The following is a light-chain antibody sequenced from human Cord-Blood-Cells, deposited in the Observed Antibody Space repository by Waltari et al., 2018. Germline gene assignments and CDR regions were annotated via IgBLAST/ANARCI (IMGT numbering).Light chain of an antibody. J-gene: IGLJ2*01. CDR2: EGS. CDR1: SSHVGSYNL. V-gene: IGLV2-23*01. CDR3: CSYAGSSTVV. Sequence: QSALTPPASVSGSPGQSITISCTGTSSHVGSYNLVPWYPPHPGKAPKLMIYEGSQRPSGVSNRFSGSKSGNTASLTISGLQAEDEADYYCCSYAGSSTVVFGGGTKLTVL.